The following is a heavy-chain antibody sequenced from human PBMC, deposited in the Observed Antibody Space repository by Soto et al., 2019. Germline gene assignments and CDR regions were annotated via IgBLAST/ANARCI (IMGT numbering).Heavy chain of an antibody. Sequence: QVQLVQSGAEVKKPGSSVKVSCKASGGTFSSYAISWVRQAPGQGLEWMGGIIPIFGTANYAQKFQGRVTITADESTSTAYMELSSLRSEDTAVYYCARTIAMGYYEGSGYYSHWGQGTLVTVSS. J-gene: IGHJ1*01. CDR3: ARTIAMGYYEGSGYYSH. CDR2: IIPIFGTA. D-gene: IGHD3-22*01. CDR1: GGTFSSYA. V-gene: IGHV1-69*01.